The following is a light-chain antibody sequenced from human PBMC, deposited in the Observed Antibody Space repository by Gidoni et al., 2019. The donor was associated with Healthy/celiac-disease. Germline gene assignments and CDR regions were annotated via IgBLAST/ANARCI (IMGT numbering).Light chain of an antibody. J-gene: IGLJ1*01. Sequence: QSALTQHRAVSGSPGQSGTISCTGTSSDVGGYNYVYWYQQNPGKAPKLMIYDVSQRPSEVPSRFSVSKSGNSASLTISGLQAEDDADYYFCSYAGSYTYVFGTGTKVTVL. CDR3: CSYAGSYTYV. V-gene: IGLV2-11*01. CDR1: SSDVGGYNY. CDR2: DVS.